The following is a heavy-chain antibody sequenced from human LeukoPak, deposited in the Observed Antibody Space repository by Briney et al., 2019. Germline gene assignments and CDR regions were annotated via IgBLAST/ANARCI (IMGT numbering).Heavy chain of an antibody. V-gene: IGHV4-4*07. J-gene: IGHJ6*02. CDR3: ARDAPYYDFWSGYPAASYYYYGMDV. D-gene: IGHD3-3*01. CDR1: GGSISSYY. CDR2: IYTSGST. Sequence: SETLSLTCTVSGGSISSYYWSWIRQPAGKGLEWIGRIYTSGSTNYNPSLKSRVTMSVDTSKNQFSLKLSSVTAADTAVYYCARDAPYYDFWSGYPAASYYYYGMDVWGQGTTVTVSS.